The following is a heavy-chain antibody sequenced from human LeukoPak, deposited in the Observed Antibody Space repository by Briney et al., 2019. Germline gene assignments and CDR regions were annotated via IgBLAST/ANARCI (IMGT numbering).Heavy chain of an antibody. CDR3: ARAYDSSGYYVY. CDR2: ISGSSSTI. CDR1: GFTFSGYS. V-gene: IGHV3-48*02. D-gene: IGHD3-22*01. J-gene: IGHJ4*02. Sequence: GRSLRLSYAASGFTFSGYSMNWVRLAPGKGLEWVAYISGSSSTIYYADSVKGRFTISRDNAKNSLYLQMNSLRDEDTAVYYCARAYDSSGYYVYWGQGTLVTVSS.